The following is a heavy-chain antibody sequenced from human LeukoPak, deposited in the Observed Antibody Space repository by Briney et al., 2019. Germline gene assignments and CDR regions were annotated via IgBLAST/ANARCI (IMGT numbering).Heavy chain of an antibody. J-gene: IGHJ4*02. CDR2: IYHSGST. D-gene: IGHD3-22*01. Sequence: SQTLSLTCTVSGGSISSGNYYWSWIRQPPGKGLEWIGYIYHSGSTYYNPSLKSRVTISVDRSKNQFSLKLSSVTAADTAVHYCARGLDYYDSSGRFDYWGQGTLVTVSS. CDR1: GGSISSGNYY. CDR3: ARGLDYYDSSGRFDY. V-gene: IGHV4-30-2*01.